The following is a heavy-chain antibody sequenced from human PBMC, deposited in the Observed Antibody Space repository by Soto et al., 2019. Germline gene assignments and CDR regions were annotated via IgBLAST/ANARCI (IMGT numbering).Heavy chain of an antibody. CDR1: GYTFTSYG. J-gene: IGHJ5*02. Sequence: ASVKVSCKASGYTFTSYGISWVRQAPGQGLEWMAWISAYNGNTNYAQKLQGRVTMTTDTSTSTAYMELRSLRSDDTAVYYCERSPYWCTRCYTNWFDPKGHGTLV. V-gene: IGHV1-18*04. D-gene: IGHD2-2*02. CDR2: ISAYNGNT. CDR3: ERSPYWCTRCYTNWFDP.